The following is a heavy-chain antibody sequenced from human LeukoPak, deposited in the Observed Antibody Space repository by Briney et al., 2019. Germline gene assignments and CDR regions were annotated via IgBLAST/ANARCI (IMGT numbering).Heavy chain of an antibody. D-gene: IGHD3-10*01. J-gene: IGHJ4*02. CDR2: ISGSGGST. CDR1: GFTFSSYA. V-gene: IGHV3-23*01. CDR3: ARDSYSVMVLDY. Sequence: GGSLRLSCAASGFTFSSYAMSWVRQAPGKGLEWVSAISGSGGSTYYADSVKGRFTISRDNSKNTLYLQMNSLRAEDTAVYYCARDSYSVMVLDYWGQGTLVTVSS.